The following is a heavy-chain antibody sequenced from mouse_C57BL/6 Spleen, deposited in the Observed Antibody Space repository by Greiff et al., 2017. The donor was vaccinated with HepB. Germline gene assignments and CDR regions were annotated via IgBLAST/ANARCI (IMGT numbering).Heavy chain of an antibody. CDR3: ARNYGSRGYFDY. V-gene: IGHV1-76*01. J-gene: IGHJ2*01. Sequence: VQLQQSGAELVRPGASVKLSCKASGYTFTDYYINWVKQRPGQGLEWIARIYPGSGNTYYNEKFKGKATLTAEKSSSTAYMQLSSLTSEDSAVYFCARNYGSRGYFDYWGQGTTLTVSS. CDR1: GYTFTDYY. D-gene: IGHD1-1*01. CDR2: IYPGSGNT.